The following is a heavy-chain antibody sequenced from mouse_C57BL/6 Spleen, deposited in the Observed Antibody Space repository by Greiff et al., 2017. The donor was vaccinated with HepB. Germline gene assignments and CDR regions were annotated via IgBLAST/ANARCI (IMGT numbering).Heavy chain of an antibody. D-gene: IGHD1-1*01. CDR2: ISSGSSTI. Sequence: EVQLQESGGGLVKPGGSLKLSCAASGFTFSDYGMHWVRQAPEKGLEWVAYISSGSSTIYYADTVKGRFTISRDNAKNTLFLQMTSLRSEDTAMYYCARSPYYYGSSLGDYWGQGTTLTVSS. CDR1: GFTFSDYG. V-gene: IGHV5-17*01. J-gene: IGHJ2*01. CDR3: ARSPYYYGSSLGDY.